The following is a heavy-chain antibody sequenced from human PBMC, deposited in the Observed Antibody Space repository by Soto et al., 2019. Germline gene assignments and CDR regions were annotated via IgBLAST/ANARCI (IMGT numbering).Heavy chain of an antibody. CDR3: ATDGRGGSDRGWDY. D-gene: IGHD3-16*01. V-gene: IGHV3-23*01. Sequence: EVQLLESGGGLVQPGGSLRLSCAASGFTFSSYAMSWVRQAPGKGLEWVSAISGSGGSTYYADSVKGRFTISRDNSKNTLYLQINSLRAEDTAVYYCATDGRGGSDRGWDYWGQGTLVTVSS. CDR2: ISGSGGST. J-gene: IGHJ4*02. CDR1: GFTFSSYA.